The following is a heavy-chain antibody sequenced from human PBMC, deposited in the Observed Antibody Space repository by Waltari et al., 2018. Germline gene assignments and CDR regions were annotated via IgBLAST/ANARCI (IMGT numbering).Heavy chain of an antibody. CDR1: GFSFMGFA. J-gene: IGHJ4*02. Sequence: EVQLLESAGGLVQPGEALRLSCAASGFSFMGFAMTWVRQAPGEGLGCVASISGSGATPFYADSVKGRFTIVRDNSRDTGYLQMNSLRVDDSAVYYCAKGSRGYTNYFFDSWGQGTLVSVSS. D-gene: IGHD3-16*02. CDR3: AKGSRGYTNYFFDS. CDR2: ISGSGATP. V-gene: IGHV3-23*01.